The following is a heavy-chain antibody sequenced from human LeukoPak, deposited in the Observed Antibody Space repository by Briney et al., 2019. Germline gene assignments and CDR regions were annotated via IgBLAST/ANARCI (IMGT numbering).Heavy chain of an antibody. CDR1: GGSISSGGYS. V-gene: IGHV4-30-2*03. CDR2: IYHSGST. CDR3: ARHYDFWSGFPDFDY. J-gene: IGHJ4*02. Sequence: SQTLSLTCAVSGGSISSGGYSWSWIRQPPGKGLEWIGYIYHSGSTYYNPSLKSRVTISVDTSKNQFSLKLSSVTAADTAVYYCARHYDFWSGFPDFDYWGQGTLVTVSS. D-gene: IGHD3-3*01.